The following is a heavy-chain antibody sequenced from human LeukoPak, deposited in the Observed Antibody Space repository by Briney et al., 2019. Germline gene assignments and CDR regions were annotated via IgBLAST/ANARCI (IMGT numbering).Heavy chain of an antibody. CDR1: DGSISSYY. CDR3: ARERGNYGMDV. V-gene: IGHV4-4*07. Sequence: PSETLSLTCSVSDGSISSYYWSWTRQPPGKSLEWIGRIYTSGSPSYNPSLKSRVTMSLDTSKKQFSLKLNSVTAADTAVYYCARERGNYGMDVWGQGTTVTVSS. J-gene: IGHJ6*02. CDR2: IYTSGSP. D-gene: IGHD3-16*01.